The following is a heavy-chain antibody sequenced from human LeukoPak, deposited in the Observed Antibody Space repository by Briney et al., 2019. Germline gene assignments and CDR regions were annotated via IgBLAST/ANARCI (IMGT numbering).Heavy chain of an antibody. J-gene: IGHJ6*02. CDR2: IYYSGST. CDR1: GGSISSGGYY. CDR3: ARSCSSTSCYYYYYYGMDV. Sequence: PSQTLSLTCTVSGGSISSGGYYWSWIRQHPGKGLEWIGYIYYSGSTYYNPSLKSRVTISVDTSKNQFSLKLSSVTAADTAVYYCARSCSSTSCYYYYYYGMDVWGQGTTVTVSS. V-gene: IGHV4-31*03. D-gene: IGHD2-2*01.